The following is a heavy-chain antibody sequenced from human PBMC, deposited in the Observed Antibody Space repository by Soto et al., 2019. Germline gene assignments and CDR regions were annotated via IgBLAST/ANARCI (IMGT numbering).Heavy chain of an antibody. V-gene: IGHV4-30-2*06. CDR2: IYYPGLT. CDR3: ARGKRSKTASAGTGWFDP. D-gene: IGHD6-13*01. CDR1: GDSISSGGLS. J-gene: IGHJ5*02. Sequence: QLQLQESGSGLLKPSQTLSLNCSVSGDSISSGGLSWNWLRQSPGRGLEWIGYIYYPGLTYYNPFLKRRVAMSLGTSENQVSLSLSSVNAADSAVYYCARGKRSKTASAGTGWFDPWGPGTLVTVSS.